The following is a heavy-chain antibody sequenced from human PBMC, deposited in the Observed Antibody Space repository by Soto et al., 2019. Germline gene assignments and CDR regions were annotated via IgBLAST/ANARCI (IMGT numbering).Heavy chain of an antibody. V-gene: IGHV3-48*03. CDR3: ATRSGGGGAFDF. CDR1: GFTFYTYE. CDR2: ISSSGSTT. J-gene: IGHJ3*01. D-gene: IGHD3-10*01. Sequence: GGSLRLSCAASGFTFYTYEMNWVRQAPGKGLEWVSYISSSGSTTYYADSVKGRFTISRDNAKNSLYLQMNSLRAEDTAIYYCATRSGGGGAFDFWGQGTMVTVSS.